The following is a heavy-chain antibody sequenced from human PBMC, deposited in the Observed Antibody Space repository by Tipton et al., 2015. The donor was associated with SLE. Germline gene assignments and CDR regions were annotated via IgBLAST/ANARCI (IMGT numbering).Heavy chain of an antibody. CDR2: IYYSGNT. D-gene: IGHD6-13*01. CDR3: ARDPGGSSSWNYMDL. V-gene: IGHV4-59*11. J-gene: IGHJ6*03. Sequence: TLSLTCTVSGGSINSHYWSWIRQPPGKGLEWIGYIYYSGNTDYNPSLKSRVTISVDTSKNQFSLNLRSLTAADTAVYYCARDPGGSSSWNYMDLWGKGTTVTVSS. CDR1: GGSINSHY.